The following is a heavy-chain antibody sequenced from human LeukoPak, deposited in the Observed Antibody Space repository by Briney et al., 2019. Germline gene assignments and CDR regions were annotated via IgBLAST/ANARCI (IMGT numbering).Heavy chain of an antibody. Sequence: GGSLRLSCAASGFNFSHYCLHWVRQAPAKGLEWVAFISYNGSDTYYADSVRGRFTISRDNAKNSLSLQMNSLRAEDTAVYYCAGGGATSFDYWGQGILVTVSS. CDR1: GFNFSHYC. V-gene: IGHV3-30*04. J-gene: IGHJ4*02. D-gene: IGHD5-12*01. CDR3: AGGGATSFDY. CDR2: ISYNGSDT.